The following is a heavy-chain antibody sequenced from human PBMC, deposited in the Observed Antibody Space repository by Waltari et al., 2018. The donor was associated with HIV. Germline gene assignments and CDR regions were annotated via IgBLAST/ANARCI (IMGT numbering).Heavy chain of an antibody. Sequence: QVQLPASGPVLVKPSETLSLPCTVSGGSPSSYYWSWIRQPPGKGLEWIGYIYYTGSTNYNPSLKSRVTMSVDTSKNQFSLNLSSVTAADTAVYFCARVERSGWYHWGQGTLVTVSS. CDR2: IYYTGST. CDR1: GGSPSSYY. V-gene: IGHV4-59*01. J-gene: IGHJ5*02. CDR3: ARVERSGWYH. D-gene: IGHD6-19*01.